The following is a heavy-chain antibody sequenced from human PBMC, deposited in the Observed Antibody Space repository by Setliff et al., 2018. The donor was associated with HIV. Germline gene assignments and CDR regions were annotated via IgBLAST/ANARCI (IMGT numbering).Heavy chain of an antibody. CDR1: GGSITSHY. D-gene: IGHD7-27*01. CDR2: VSYSESA. V-gene: IGHV4-59*11. Sequence: SETLSLTCTVSGGSITSHYWAWIRQPPGRRLEWIGYVSYSESATYNPSLKSRVTMSLDTSNNQFSLRLSSVTAADTAIYYCARRDTSTGVDSWGQGALVTVSS. J-gene: IGHJ5*01. CDR3: ARRDTSTGVDS.